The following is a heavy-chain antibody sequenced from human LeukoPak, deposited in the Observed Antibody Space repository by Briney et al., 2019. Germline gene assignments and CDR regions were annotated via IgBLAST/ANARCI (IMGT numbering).Heavy chain of an antibody. Sequence: PSETLSLTCSVSGGSISSGSYYWSWIRQPAGKGLEWIGRIYTSGSTNYNPSLKSRVTISVDTSKNQFSLKLSSVTAADTAVYYCARESGPDRWSPEPYYYYYYMDVWGKGTTVTVSS. V-gene: IGHV4-61*02. D-gene: IGHD1-14*01. CDR3: ARESGPDRWSPEPYYYYYYMDV. CDR2: IYTSGST. J-gene: IGHJ6*03. CDR1: GGSISSGSYY.